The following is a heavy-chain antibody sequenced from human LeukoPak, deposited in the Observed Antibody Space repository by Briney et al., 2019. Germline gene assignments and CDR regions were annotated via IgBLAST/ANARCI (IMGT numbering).Heavy chain of an antibody. D-gene: IGHD6-13*01. CDR2: IYYSGST. V-gene: IGHV4-31*03. J-gene: IGHJ4*02. CDR3: ARGRYSSSWGVDY. Sequence: SQTLSLTCTVSGGSISSGGYYWSWIRQHPGKGLEWIGYIYYSGSTYYNPSLKSRVTISVDTSKNQFSLKLSSVTAADTAVYYCARGRYSSSWGVDYWGQGTLVTVSS. CDR1: GGSISSGGYY.